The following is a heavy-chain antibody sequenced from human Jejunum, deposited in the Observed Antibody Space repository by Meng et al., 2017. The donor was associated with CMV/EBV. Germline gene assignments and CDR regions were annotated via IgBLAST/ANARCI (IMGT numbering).Heavy chain of an antibody. V-gene: IGHV1-18*01. J-gene: IGHJ4*02. CDR1: GYSLTSNG. D-gene: IGHD6-19*01. Sequence: QVQLVQSGAEVKKPGASVKVSCKDSGYSLTSNGIGWVRQAPGQGLEWMSWISGYNGNTNYAHQFQGRVTMTTDTSTNTAYMELRSLRSDDSAIYYCARAPVTDTVFDSWGQGTLVTVSS. CDR3: ARAPVTDTVFDS. CDR2: ISGYNGNT.